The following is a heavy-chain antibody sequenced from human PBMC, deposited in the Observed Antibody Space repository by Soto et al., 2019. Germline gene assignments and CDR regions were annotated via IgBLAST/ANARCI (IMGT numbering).Heavy chain of an antibody. J-gene: IGHJ4*02. CDR3: ARQIYDSDTGPNFQYYFDS. CDR2: IDPSDSQT. Sequence: GESLKISCKGFGYSFAGYWITWVRQKPGKGLEWMGRIDPSDSQTYYSPSFRGHVTISATKSITTVFLQWSSLRASDTAMYYCARQIYDSDTGPNFQYYFDSWGQGTPVTVSS. V-gene: IGHV5-10-1*01. D-gene: IGHD3-22*01. CDR1: GYSFAGYW.